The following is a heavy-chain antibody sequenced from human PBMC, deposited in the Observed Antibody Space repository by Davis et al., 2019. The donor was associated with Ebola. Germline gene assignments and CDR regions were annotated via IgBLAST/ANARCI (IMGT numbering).Heavy chain of an antibody. CDR2: ISGSGGST. Sequence: GESLKISCAASGFTFSSYAMSWVRQAPGKGLEWVSAISGSGGSTYYADSVKGRFTISRDNSKNTLYLQMNSLRAEDTAVYYCARRIAVPRRYYYYYGMDVWGQGTTVTVSS. J-gene: IGHJ6*02. CDR1: GFTFSSYA. D-gene: IGHD6-19*01. V-gene: IGHV3-23*01. CDR3: ARRIAVPRRYYYYYGMDV.